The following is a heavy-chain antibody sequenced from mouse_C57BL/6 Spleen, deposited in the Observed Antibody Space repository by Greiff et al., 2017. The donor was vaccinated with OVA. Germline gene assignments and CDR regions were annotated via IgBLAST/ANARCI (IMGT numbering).Heavy chain of an antibody. CDR1: GFTFSSYG. D-gene: IGHD2-4*01. CDR3: ARAIYYDRVYFDY. J-gene: IGHJ2*01. CDR2: ISSGGSYT. V-gene: IGHV5-6*01. Sequence: EVMLVESGGDLVKPGGSLKLSCAASGFTFSSYGMSWVRQTPDKRLEWVATISSGGSYTYYPDSVKGRFTISRDNAKNTLYLQMSSLKSEDTAMYYCARAIYYDRVYFDYWGQGTTLTVSS.